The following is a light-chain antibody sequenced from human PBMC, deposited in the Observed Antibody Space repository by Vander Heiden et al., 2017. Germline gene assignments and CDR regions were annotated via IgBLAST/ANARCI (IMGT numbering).Light chain of an antibody. CDR3: QQYDNLPIFT. CDR2: DAS. V-gene: IGKV1-33*01. Sequence: DIQMTQSPSSLSASVGDRVTITCQASQDISNYLNWYQQKPGKAPKLLIYDASNLETGVPSRFSGSGSGTDFPFTISSLQPADIATYYCQQYDNLPIFTFGPGTKVDIK. CDR1: QDISNY. J-gene: IGKJ3*01.